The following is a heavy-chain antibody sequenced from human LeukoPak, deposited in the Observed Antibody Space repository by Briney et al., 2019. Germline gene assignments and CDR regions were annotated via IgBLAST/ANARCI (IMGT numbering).Heavy chain of an antibody. Sequence: PGGSLRLSCAASGFTFSSYWMHWVRQAPGKGLVWVSRINSDGSSTIYADAVKGRYTISRDNAKNTLYLQMNSLRAGDTAVYYCVRGYGGNTFDYWGQGTLATVSS. V-gene: IGHV3-74*01. J-gene: IGHJ4*02. CDR2: INSDGSST. CDR3: VRGYGGNTFDY. CDR1: GFTFSSYW. D-gene: IGHD4/OR15-4a*01.